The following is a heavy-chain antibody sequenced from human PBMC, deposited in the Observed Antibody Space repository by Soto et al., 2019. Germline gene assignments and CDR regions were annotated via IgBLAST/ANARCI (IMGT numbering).Heavy chain of an antibody. D-gene: IGHD2-2*01. V-gene: IGHV4-39*01. CDR2: IYYSGST. CDR1: GGSISRSSYY. J-gene: IGHJ5*01. Sequence: QLQLQESGPGLVKPSETLSLTCTVSGGSISRSSYYWGWIRQPPGKGLEWIGSIYYSGSTYYNPSLKSRVTISVDTSKNQFSLKLRSVTATDTAVYYCAGTDPAAANVLCWFDSWGQGTLVTVSS. CDR3: AGTDPAAANVLCWFDS.